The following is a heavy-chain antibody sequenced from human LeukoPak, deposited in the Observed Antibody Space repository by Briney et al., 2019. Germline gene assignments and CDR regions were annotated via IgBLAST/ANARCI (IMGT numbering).Heavy chain of an antibody. CDR3: AKVSTMIVVDAGGYYFDY. J-gene: IGHJ4*02. V-gene: IGHV3-23*01. CDR2: ISGSGGST. CDR1: GFTFSSYA. D-gene: IGHD3-22*01. Sequence: GGSLRLSCAASGFTFSSYAMSWVRQAPGKGLEWVSAISGSGGSTYYADSVKGRFTISRDNSKNTLYLQMNSLRAEDTAVYYCAKVSTMIVVDAGGYYFDYWGQGTLVTVSS.